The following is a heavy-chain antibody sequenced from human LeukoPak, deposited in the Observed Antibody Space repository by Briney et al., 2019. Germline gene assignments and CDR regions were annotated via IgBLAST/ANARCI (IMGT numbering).Heavy chain of an antibody. D-gene: IGHD6-19*01. CDR1: GFTFSSYW. Sequence: SGGSLRLSCAASGFTFSSYWMSWVRQAPGKGLEWVANIKQDGSEKYYADSVKGRFTVSRDNAKNSLYLQMNSLRAEDTAIYYCARDLGSYSSGWYMGFDYWGQGTLVTVSS. V-gene: IGHV3-7*01. J-gene: IGHJ4*02. CDR2: IKQDGSEK. CDR3: ARDLGSYSSGWYMGFDY.